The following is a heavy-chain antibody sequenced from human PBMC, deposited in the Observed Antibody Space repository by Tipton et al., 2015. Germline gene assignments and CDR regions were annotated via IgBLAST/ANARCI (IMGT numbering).Heavy chain of an antibody. CDR1: GFTFSSYS. D-gene: IGHD3-22*01. CDR2: ISSSSSYI. J-gene: IGHJ4*02. CDR3: ATAYYFDSRAAYYFDN. Sequence: GSLRLSCAASGFTFSSYSMNWVRQAPGKGLEWVSSISSSSSYIYYADSVKGRFTISRDNAKNSLYLQMNSLRAEDTAVYYCATAYYFDSRAAYYFDNWGQGTLVTVSS. V-gene: IGHV3-21*01.